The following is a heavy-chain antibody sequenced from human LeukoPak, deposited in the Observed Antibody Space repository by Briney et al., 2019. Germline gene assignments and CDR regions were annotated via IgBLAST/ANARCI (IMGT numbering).Heavy chain of an antibody. CDR1: RFTVTSNY. CDR2: IYDGDST. Sequence: PGGSLRLSCAASRFTVTSNYMSWVRQAPGKGLEWVSVIYDGDSTNYADSAKGRFTISRDNSKNTLYLQMNSLRAEDTAVYFCARASRWLAFDNWGQGTLVTVSS. V-gene: IGHV3-66*01. CDR3: ARASRWLAFDN. D-gene: IGHD6-19*01. J-gene: IGHJ4*02.